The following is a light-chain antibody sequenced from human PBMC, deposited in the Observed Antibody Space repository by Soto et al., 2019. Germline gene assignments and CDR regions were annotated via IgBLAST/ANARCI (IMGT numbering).Light chain of an antibody. Sequence: SYELTQPPSVSVAPGETARITCGGNSIGSKSVNWFHQKPGQAPVLLIYYDYERPSGIPDRFSGSNSGSTATLTISRVEAGDEADDYCQVWDSSSDQVLFGGGTELTVL. CDR3: QVWDSSSDQVL. CDR1: SIGSKS. CDR2: YDY. J-gene: IGLJ2*01. V-gene: IGLV3-21*04.